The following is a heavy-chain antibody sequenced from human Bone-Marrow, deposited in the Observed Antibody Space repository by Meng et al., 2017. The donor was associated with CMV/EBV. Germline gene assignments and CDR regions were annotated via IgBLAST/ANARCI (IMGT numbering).Heavy chain of an antibody. Sequence: MTFGSYDMSWGRQAPGKGMEWVSAISGSGGSTYYAESVKGRLTISRDNSKNTLYLQMNSLRAEDTAVYYCAKDPSIAVAGTGWFDPWGQGTLVTVSS. V-gene: IGHV3-23*01. J-gene: IGHJ5*02. D-gene: IGHD6-19*01. CDR1: MTFGSYD. CDR3: AKDPSIAVAGTGWFDP. CDR2: ISGSGGST.